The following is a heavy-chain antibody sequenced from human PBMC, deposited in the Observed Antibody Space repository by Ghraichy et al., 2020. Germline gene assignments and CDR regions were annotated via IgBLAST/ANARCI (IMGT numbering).Heavy chain of an antibody. CDR2: INQDGSEK. J-gene: IGHJ4*02. Sequence: GGSLRLSCSASGLTIGSNWMTWVRQAPGKGLEWVANINQDGSEKYYVDSVKGRFTIARDNPRNSLDLQMNSLRPEDTAMYYCATRRCGSSDCHGASQKCFDYWGQGRLVTVSS. V-gene: IGHV3-7*03. D-gene: IGHD2-2*01. CDR1: GLTIGSNW. CDR3: ATRRCGSSDCHGASQKCFDY.